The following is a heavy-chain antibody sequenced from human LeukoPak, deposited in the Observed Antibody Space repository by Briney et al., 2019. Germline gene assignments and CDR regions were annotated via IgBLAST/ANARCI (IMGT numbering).Heavy chain of an antibody. CDR2: TYYSGST. CDR3: ARAGYYYDSSGSLRRNWFDP. J-gene: IGHJ5*02. Sequence: SETLSLTCTVSGGSISSYYWSWIRQPPGKGLEWIGYTYYSGSTNYNPSLKSRVTISVDTSKNQFSLKLSSVTAADTAVYYCARAGYYYDSSGSLRRNWFDPWGQGTLVTVSS. D-gene: IGHD3-22*01. CDR1: GGSISSYY. V-gene: IGHV4-59*01.